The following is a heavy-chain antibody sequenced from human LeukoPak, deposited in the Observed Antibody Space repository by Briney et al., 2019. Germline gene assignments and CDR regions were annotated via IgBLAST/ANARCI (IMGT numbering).Heavy chain of an antibody. CDR2: INPNSGGT. V-gene: IGHV1-2*06. J-gene: IGHJ5*02. CDR3: ARQRKVTTVTTTNWFDP. Sequence: ASVKVSCKASGYTFTGYYMHWVRQAPGQGLEWMGRINPNSGGTNYAQKFQGRATMTRDTSISTAYMELSRLRSDDTAVYYCARQRKVTTVTTTNWFDPWGQGTLVTVSS. CDR1: GYTFTGYY. D-gene: IGHD4-17*01.